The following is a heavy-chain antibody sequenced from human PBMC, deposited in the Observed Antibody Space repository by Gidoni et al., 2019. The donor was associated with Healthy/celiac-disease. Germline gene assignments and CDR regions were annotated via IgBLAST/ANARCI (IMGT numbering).Heavy chain of an antibody. CDR3: AKGLFGGSVGATHDY. CDR2: ISGSGGST. J-gene: IGHJ4*02. D-gene: IGHD1-26*01. V-gene: IGHV3-23*01. CDR1: AFTFSSYA. Sequence: EVQLLESGGGLVQPGGSLRLSCAASAFTFSSYAMSWVRQAPGKGLEWVSAISGSGGSTYYADSVKGRFTISRDNSKNTLYLQMNSLRAEDTAVYYCAKGLFGGSVGATHDYWGQGTLVTVSS.